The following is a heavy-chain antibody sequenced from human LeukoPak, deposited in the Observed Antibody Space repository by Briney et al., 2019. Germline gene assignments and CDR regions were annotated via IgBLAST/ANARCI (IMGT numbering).Heavy chain of an antibody. V-gene: IGHV3-21*01. J-gene: IGHJ3*02. CDR2: ISSSSGYI. Sequence: GGSLRLSCAASGFTFSSYSMNWVRQAPGKGLEWVSSISSSSGYIYYADSVKGRVTISRDNAKSSLYLQMNSLRAENTAVYYCARASLLWFGELSRRGNDAFDIWGQGTMVTVSS. CDR1: GFTFSSYS. CDR3: ARASLLWFGELSRRGNDAFDI. D-gene: IGHD3-10*01.